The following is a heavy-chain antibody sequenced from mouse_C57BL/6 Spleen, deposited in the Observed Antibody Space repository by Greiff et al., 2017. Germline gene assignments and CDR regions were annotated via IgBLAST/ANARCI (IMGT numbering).Heavy chain of an antibody. CDR1: GYTFTDYY. J-gene: IGHJ1*03. Sequence: EVQLQQSGPELVKPGASVKISCKASGYTFTDYYMNWVKQSHGKSLEWIGDINPNNGGTSYNQKFKGKATLTVDKSSSTAYMELRSLTSEDSAVYYSASVPYGYDEYWYFDVWGTGTTVTVSS. D-gene: IGHD2-2*01. CDR2: INPNNGGT. V-gene: IGHV1-26*01. CDR3: ASVPYGYDEYWYFDV.